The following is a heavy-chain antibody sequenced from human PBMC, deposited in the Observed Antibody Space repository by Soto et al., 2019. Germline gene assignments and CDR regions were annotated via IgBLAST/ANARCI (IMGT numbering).Heavy chain of an antibody. V-gene: IGHV3-53*01. CDR1: GFTVSSNY. CDR2: IYSGGST. CDR3: ARQPFADYYYYGMDV. Sequence: PGGSLRLSXAASGFTVSSNYMSWVRQAPGKGLEWVSVIYSGGSTYYADSVKGRFTISRDNSKNTLYLQMNSLRAEDTAVYYCARQPFADYYYYGMDVWGQGTTVTVSS. J-gene: IGHJ6*02.